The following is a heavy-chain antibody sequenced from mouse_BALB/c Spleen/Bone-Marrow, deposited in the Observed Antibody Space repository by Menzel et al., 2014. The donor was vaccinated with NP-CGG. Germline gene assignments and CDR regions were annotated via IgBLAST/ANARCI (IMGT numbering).Heavy chain of an antibody. V-gene: IGHV1S135*01. CDR1: GYAFTSYN. CDR3: AREDYGSGFAY. CDR2: IDPYNGGT. D-gene: IGHD1-1*01. Sequence: EVKLMESGPELVKPGASVKVSCKASGYAFTSYNMYWVKQSHGKSLEWIGHIDPYNGGTSYNQKFKGKATLTVDKSSSTAYMHLNSLTSEDSAVYYCAREDYGSGFAYWGQGTLVTASA. J-gene: IGHJ3*01.